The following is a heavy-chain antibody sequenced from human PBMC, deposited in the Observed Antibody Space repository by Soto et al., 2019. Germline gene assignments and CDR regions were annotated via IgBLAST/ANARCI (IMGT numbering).Heavy chain of an antibody. CDR3: ARAPFNSNPVTLTMSAFDI. D-gene: IGHD2-21*01. CDR1: GGSISSYY. CDR2: IYYSGST. Sequence: PSETLSLTCTVSGGSISSYYWSWIRQPPGKGLEWIGYIYYSGSTNYNPSLKSRVTISVDTSKNQFSLKLSSVTAADTAVYYCARAPFNSNPVTLTMSAFDIWGHGTMVTVSS. V-gene: IGHV4-59*01. J-gene: IGHJ3*02.